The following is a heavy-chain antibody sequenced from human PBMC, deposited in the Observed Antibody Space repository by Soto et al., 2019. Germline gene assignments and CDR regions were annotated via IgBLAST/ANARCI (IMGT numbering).Heavy chain of an antibody. Sequence: PGGSLRLSCAASGFTFSSHAMHWVRQAPGKGLEWVAVISYDGSNKYYADSVKGRFTISRDNSKNTLYLQMNSLRAEDTAVYYCASGYYDSSGYYLFDYWGQGTLVTVSS. D-gene: IGHD3-22*01. CDR2: ISYDGSNK. CDR1: GFTFSSHA. J-gene: IGHJ4*02. CDR3: ASGYYDSSGYYLFDY. V-gene: IGHV3-30-3*01.